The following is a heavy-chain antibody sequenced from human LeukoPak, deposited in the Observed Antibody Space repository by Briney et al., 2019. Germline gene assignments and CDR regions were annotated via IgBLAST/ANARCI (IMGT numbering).Heavy chain of an antibody. D-gene: IGHD3-16*01. CDR3: VRRNYVSGRIDP. J-gene: IGHJ5*02. Sequence: SETLSLTCTVSGGSISSYYWSWVRQPPGKGLEWIGDFYYNGVTSYDPSLKSRVTISVDTSKNQFSLNLTSVTAADTAVYHCVRRNYVSGRIDPWGQGTLVTVSS. CDR2: FYYNGVT. V-gene: IGHV4-59*04. CDR1: GGSISSYY.